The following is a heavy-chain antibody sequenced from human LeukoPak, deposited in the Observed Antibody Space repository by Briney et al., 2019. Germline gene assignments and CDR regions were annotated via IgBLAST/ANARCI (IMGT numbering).Heavy chain of an antibody. V-gene: IGHV3-49*04. J-gene: IGHJ4*02. D-gene: IGHD6-19*01. CDR1: GFTFGDYA. CDR2: IGSKAYGGTT. Sequence: GGSLRLPCTASGFTFGDYAMSWVRQAPGKGLEWVGFIGSKAYGGTTEYAASVKGSFTISRDDSKSIAYLQMNSLKTEDTAVYYCTSENSSGWYYFDYWGRGTLVTVSS. CDR3: TSENSSGWYYFDY.